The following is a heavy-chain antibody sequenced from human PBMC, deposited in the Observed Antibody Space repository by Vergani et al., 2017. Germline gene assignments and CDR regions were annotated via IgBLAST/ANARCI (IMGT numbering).Heavy chain of an antibody. J-gene: IGHJ5*01. V-gene: IGHV1-2*02. CDR3: VRDRGPSRTSHFDS. CDR1: EYTFTNFY. CDR2: INPKSGGT. D-gene: IGHD3-10*01. Sequence: QVQLVQSGAEVKNSGASVKVSCKASEYTFTNFYMHWVRQAPGQGLEWMGWINPKSGGTNYAQNFQGRVTMTRDTSISTAYMELYRLTSDDTAVYYCVRDRGPSRTSHFDSWGQGTLVTVSS.